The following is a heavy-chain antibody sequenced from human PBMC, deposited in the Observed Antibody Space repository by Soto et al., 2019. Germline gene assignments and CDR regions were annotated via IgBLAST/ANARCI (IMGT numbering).Heavy chain of an antibody. CDR3: ARDHIVVVTASQLGYYGMDV. CDR2: ISAYNGNT. Sequence: ASVKVSCKASGYTFTSYGISWVRQAPGQGLEWMGWISAYNGNTNYAQKLQGRVTMTTDTSTSTAYMELRSLRSDDTAVYYCARDHIVVVTASQLGYYGMDVWGQGTTVTVSS. D-gene: IGHD2-21*02. J-gene: IGHJ6*02. V-gene: IGHV1-18*01. CDR1: GYTFTSYG.